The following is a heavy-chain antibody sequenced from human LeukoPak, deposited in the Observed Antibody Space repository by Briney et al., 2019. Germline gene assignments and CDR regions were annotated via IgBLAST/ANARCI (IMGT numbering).Heavy chain of an antibody. CDR1: GVTFNDYY. Sequence: GGSLRLSCAAYGVTFNDYYKSWSRRAPGKGLEWLSYINIGGTNTHYADSVKGRFTISRDNAKKSLYLEMNNLRAEDTAVYYCATDGAGFDTWGQGVLVTVSS. J-gene: IGHJ5*02. V-gene: IGHV3-11*01. CDR2: INIGGTNT. CDR3: ATDGAGFDT.